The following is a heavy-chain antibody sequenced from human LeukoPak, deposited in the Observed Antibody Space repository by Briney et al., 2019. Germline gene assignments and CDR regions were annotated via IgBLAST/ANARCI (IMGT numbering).Heavy chain of an antibody. J-gene: IGHJ4*02. CDR3: ARVPTDSRGWYHFDY. D-gene: IGHD6-19*01. CDR2: IYYSGSS. Sequence: SETLSLTCTVSGGSISPYYWSWIRQPPGKGLEWIANIYYSGSSSYSPSLKNRVTISIDTSKNQVSLKLSSVTAADTAVYYCARVPTDSRGWYHFDYWGQGTLVTVSS. CDR1: GGSISPYY. V-gene: IGHV4-59*08.